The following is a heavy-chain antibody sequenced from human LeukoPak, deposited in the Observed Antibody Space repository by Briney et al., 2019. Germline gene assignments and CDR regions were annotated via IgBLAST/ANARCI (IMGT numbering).Heavy chain of an antibody. CDR2: IYSGGST. D-gene: IGHD6-13*01. CDR3: ARVSSSWPYYYYYYMDV. Sequence: EPGGSLRLSCAASGFTVSSNYMSWVRQAPGKGLEWVSVIYSGGSTYYAGSVKGRFTISRDNSKNTLYLQMNSLRAEDTAVYYCARVSSSWPYYYYYYMDVWGKGTTVTVSS. CDR1: GFTVSSNY. V-gene: IGHV3-53*01. J-gene: IGHJ6*03.